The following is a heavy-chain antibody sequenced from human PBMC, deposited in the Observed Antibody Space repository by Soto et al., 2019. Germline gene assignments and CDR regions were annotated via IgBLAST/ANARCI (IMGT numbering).Heavy chain of an antibody. V-gene: IGHV3-49*03. CDR3: TKEPDYIGDGEHSDAFDI. J-gene: IGHJ3*02. D-gene: IGHD4-4*01. CDR1: GFTFGDYA. CDR2: IRSKAYGGTT. Sequence: EVQLVESGGGLVQPGRSLRLSCTASGFTFGDYAMSWFRQAPGKGLEWVGFIRSKAYGGTTEYAASVKGRFTISRDDSKSIAYLQMNSLKTEDTAVYYCTKEPDYIGDGEHSDAFDIWGQGTMVTVSS.